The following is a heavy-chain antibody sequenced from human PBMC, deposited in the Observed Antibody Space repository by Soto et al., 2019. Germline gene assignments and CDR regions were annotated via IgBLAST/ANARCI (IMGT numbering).Heavy chain of an antibody. CDR3: AIFNGILTGYPSIYKNYYYGMDV. CDR1: GGSFSGYY. CDR2: INHSGST. Sequence: PSETLSLTCAVYGGSFSGYYWSWIRQPPGKGLEWMGEINHSGSTNYNPSLKSRVTISVDTSKNQFSLKLSSVTAADTAVYYCAIFNGILTGYPSIYKNYYYGMDVWGQGTTVTVSS. V-gene: IGHV4-34*01. J-gene: IGHJ6*02. D-gene: IGHD3-9*01.